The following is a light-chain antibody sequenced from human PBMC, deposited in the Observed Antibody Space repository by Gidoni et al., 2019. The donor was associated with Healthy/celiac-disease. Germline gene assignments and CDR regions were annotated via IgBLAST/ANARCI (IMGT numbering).Light chain of an antibody. CDR1: PSISCY. Sequence: DIQLTQPPSFLSASVGDRVTITCRASPSISCYLAWYQQKPGKAPKHLIYAASTLQSGVPSRFSGSGSGREFTLAISSLQPEDFATYYGQQLNSYPPYTFGQXTKLEIK. CDR3: QQLNSYPPYT. V-gene: IGKV1-9*01. J-gene: IGKJ2*01. CDR2: AAS.